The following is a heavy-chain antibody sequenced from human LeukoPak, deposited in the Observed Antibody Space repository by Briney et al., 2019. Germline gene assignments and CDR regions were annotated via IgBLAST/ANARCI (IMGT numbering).Heavy chain of an antibody. CDR1: GYTFTSYG. CDR3: ARVVHSSYFGSGSEAYFYFDY. D-gene: IGHD3-10*01. CDR2: ISPYNGGT. V-gene: IGHV1-18*01. Sequence: ASVKVSCKASGYTFTSYGINWVRQAPGQGLELMGWISPYNGGTNYAQELQGRVTMTTDTSTNTAYMELRSLRSDDTAVYYCARVVHSSYFGSGSEAYFYFDYWGQGTLVTVSS. J-gene: IGHJ4*02.